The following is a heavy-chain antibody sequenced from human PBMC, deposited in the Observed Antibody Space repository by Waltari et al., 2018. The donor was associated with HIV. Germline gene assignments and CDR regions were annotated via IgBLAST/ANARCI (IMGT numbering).Heavy chain of an antibody. CDR2: IRPTAET. V-gene: IGHV3-23*01. Sequence: EVHLLESGGALAQPGGSLKLSCAASGFSFVLHSMTWVRKAPGNGLAWVSSIRPTAETFDSDSVKGRFTIYRDNSANTVHLQMTGLRVEDTAMYYCVKGAVWGGPEGDGCWGQGTLVTVSS. CDR1: GFSFVLHS. CDR3: VKGAVWGGPEGDGC. D-gene: IGHD3-3*01. J-gene: IGHJ4*02.